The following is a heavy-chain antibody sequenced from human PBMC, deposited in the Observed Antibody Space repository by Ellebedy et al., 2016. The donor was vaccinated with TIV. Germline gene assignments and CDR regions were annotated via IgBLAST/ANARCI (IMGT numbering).Heavy chain of an antibody. Sequence: SETLSLXXTVSGGSIRSYYWNWIRQPPGKGLEWIGHIYYGGSTIYNPSLNSRVTISMDTSKNHFSLELRSVSAADTAVYYCARRAIMSGSTSETWLDPWGQGTLVTVSS. CDR3: ARRAIMSGSTSETWLDP. D-gene: IGHD2/OR15-2a*01. CDR2: IYYGGST. V-gene: IGHV4-59*01. CDR1: GGSIRSYY. J-gene: IGHJ5*02.